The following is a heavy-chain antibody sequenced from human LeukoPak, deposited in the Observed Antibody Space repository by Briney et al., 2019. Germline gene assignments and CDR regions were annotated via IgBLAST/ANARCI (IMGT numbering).Heavy chain of an antibody. CDR2: ISGSGGST. V-gene: IGHV3-23*01. Sequence: GGSLRLSCAASGFTFSSYGMSWVRQAPGKGLEWVSAISGSGGSTYYADSVKGRFIISRDNSKNTLYLQMNSLRAEDTAVYYCAKDMSYYGGDYWGQGTLVTVSS. J-gene: IGHJ4*02. CDR3: AKDMSYYGGDY. CDR1: GFTFSSYG. D-gene: IGHD1-26*01.